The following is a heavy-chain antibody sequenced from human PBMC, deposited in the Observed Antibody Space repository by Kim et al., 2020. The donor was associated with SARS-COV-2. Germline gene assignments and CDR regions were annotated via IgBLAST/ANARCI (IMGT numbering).Heavy chain of an antibody. CDR3: AKSDCGGDRCYLFNY. V-gene: IGHV3-23*01. CDR1: GFTFTDHA. CDR2: ISGSGDTK. D-gene: IGHD2-21*01. J-gene: IGHJ4*01. Sequence: GGSLRLSCAASGFTFTDHAMNWVRQAPGRGLEWFSGISGSGDTKYYADSAKARFTISRDNSKNTLYLQMNGLRAEDTAIYYCAKSDCGGDRCYLFNYWG.